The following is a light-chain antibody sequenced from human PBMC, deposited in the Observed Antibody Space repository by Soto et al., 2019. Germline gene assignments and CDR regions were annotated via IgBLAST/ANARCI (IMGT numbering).Light chain of an antibody. Sequence: QSALTQPPSASGSPGQSVTISCTGTSSDVGGYKYVSWYQHHPGKAPKVVIYEVTKRPSGVPDRFSGSQSGNTASLTVSWLPAEDEAYYYCSSYGGSNNVVFGGGTKLTVL. V-gene: IGLV2-8*01. J-gene: IGLJ2*01. CDR2: EVT. CDR3: SSYGGSNNVV. CDR1: SSDVGGYKY.